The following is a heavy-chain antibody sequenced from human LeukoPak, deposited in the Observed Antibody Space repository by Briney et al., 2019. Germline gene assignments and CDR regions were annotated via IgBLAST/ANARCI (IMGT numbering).Heavy chain of an antibody. CDR3: ARTVAEYYYFMDV. D-gene: IGHD6-19*01. Sequence: SVKVSCKASGGTFSSYAISWVRQAPGQGLEWMGGIIPIFGTANYAQKFQGRVTITADESTSTAYMELSSLRSEDTAVYYCARTVAEYYYFMDVWGKGTTVTVSS. CDR1: GGTFSSYA. CDR2: IIPIFGTA. V-gene: IGHV1-69*01. J-gene: IGHJ6*03.